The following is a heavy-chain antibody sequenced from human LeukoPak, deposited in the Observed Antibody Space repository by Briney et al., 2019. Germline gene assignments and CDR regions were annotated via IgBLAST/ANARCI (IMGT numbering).Heavy chain of an antibody. V-gene: IGHV3-66*01. Sequence: PGGSLRLSCAASGFTVSSSYMSWVRQAPGKGLEWVSLIYSAGSTYYADSVKGRFTISRDNSKNTLYLQMNSLRAEDTAVYYCAGKTPRFGDYDYWGQGTLVTVSS. CDR3: AGKTPRFGDYDY. CDR1: GFTVSSSY. J-gene: IGHJ4*02. CDR2: IYSAGST. D-gene: IGHD2-15*01.